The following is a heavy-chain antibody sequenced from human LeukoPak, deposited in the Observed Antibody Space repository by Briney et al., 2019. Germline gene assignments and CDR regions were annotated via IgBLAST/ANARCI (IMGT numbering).Heavy chain of an antibody. J-gene: IGHJ4*02. CDR1: RYTFTGYY. D-gene: IGHD3-22*01. CDR3: ARGAYYYDSSGSNFGGY. Sequence: ASVKVSCKASRYTFTGYYMHWVRQAPGQGLEWMGWINPNSGGTNYAQKFQGRVTMTRDTSISTAYMELSRLRSDDTAVYYCARGAYYYDSSGSNFGGYWGQGTLVTVSS. V-gene: IGHV1-2*02. CDR2: INPNSGGT.